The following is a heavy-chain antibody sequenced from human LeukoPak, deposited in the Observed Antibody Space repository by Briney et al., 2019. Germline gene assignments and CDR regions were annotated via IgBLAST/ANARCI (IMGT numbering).Heavy chain of an antibody. CDR2: INSDGSST. D-gene: IGHD2-2*01. V-gene: IGHV3-23*01. Sequence: GGSLRLSCTASGFSFSSYAMTWVRQAPGKGLEWVSRINSDGSSTSYADSVKGRFTLSRDNSKNTLYLQMTSLRPEDTAVYYCAKAWAGAGYADDYWGQGTLVTVSS. CDR1: GFSFSSYA. CDR3: AKAWAGAGYADDY. J-gene: IGHJ4*02.